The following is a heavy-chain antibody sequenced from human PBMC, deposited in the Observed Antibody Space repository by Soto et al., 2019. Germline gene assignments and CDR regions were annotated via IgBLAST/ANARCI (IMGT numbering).Heavy chain of an antibody. Sequence: GGSLRLSCAASGFTFSSYWMSWVRQAPGKGLEWVANIKQDGSEKYYVDSVKGRFTISRDNAKNSLYLQMNSLRAEDTAVYYCAREADMTTVTTGFDYWGQGTLVTVSS. CDR1: GFTFSSYW. D-gene: IGHD4-17*01. CDR3: AREADMTTVTTGFDY. CDR2: IKQDGSEK. V-gene: IGHV3-7*03. J-gene: IGHJ4*02.